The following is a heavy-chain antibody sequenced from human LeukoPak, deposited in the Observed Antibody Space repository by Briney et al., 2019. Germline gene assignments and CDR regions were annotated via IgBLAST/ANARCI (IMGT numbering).Heavy chain of an antibody. CDR2: ISWNSGSI. CDR1: GFTFDDYA. J-gene: IGHJ3*02. Sequence: GGSLRLSCAASGFTFDDYAMHWVRQAPGKGLEWVSGISWNSGSIGYADSVKGRFTISRDNAKNSLYLQMNSLRAEDTALYYCAKVMNEVWNYYAFDIWGQGTMVTVSS. D-gene: IGHD1-7*01. V-gene: IGHV3-9*01. CDR3: AKVMNEVWNYYAFDI.